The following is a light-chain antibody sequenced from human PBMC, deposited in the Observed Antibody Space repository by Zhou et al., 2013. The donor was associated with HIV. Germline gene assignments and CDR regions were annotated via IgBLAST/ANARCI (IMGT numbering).Light chain of an antibody. V-gene: IGKV3-15*01. CDR1: QSVYTN. CDR3: QQYNSWPRT. CDR2: GAS. Sequence: EVVMTQSPASLSVSPGERATLSCRASQSVYTNLAWYQQKLGQAPRLLIYGASTRATGIPTRISGSGAWTEFTLTISSVQSEDFAVYYCQQYNSWPRTFGQGTKVDIK. J-gene: IGKJ1*01.